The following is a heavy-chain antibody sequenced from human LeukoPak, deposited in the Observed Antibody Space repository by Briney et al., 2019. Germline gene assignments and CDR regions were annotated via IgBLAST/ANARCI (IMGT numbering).Heavy chain of an antibody. D-gene: IGHD6-6*01. J-gene: IGHJ4*02. CDR3: ARWTYSSSYDY. CDR2: IKQDGSEK. CDR1: GFTFSSYW. Sequence: GGSLRLSCAASGFTFSSYWMSWVRQAPGKGLEWVANIKQDGSEKYYVDSVKGRFTIPRDNAKNSLYLQMNSLRAEDTAVYYCARWTYSSSYDYWGQGTLVTVSS. V-gene: IGHV3-7*01.